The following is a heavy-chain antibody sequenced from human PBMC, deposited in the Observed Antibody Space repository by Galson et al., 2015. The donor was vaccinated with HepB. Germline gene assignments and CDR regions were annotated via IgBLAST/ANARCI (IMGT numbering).Heavy chain of an antibody. CDR2: ISSSSSYT. Sequence: SLRLSCAASGFTFSDYYMSWIRQAPGKGLEWVSYISSSSSYTNYADSVKGRFTISRDNAKNSLYLQMNSLRAEDTAVYYCARGGTGTSIDYWGQGTLVTVSS. J-gene: IGHJ4*02. CDR1: GFTFSDYY. V-gene: IGHV3-11*06. D-gene: IGHD1-26*01. CDR3: ARGGTGTSIDY.